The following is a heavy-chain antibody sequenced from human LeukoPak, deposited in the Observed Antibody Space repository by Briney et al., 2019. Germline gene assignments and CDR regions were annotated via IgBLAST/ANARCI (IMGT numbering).Heavy chain of an antibody. D-gene: IGHD6-19*01. CDR2: IRNDGSDK. J-gene: IGHJ4*02. CDR3: AREYGWGCDF. V-gene: IGHV3-30*02. Sequence: PGVSLRLSCAASGITFSNYGTHWVRQTPGKGLEWVAFIRNDGSDKYHADSVKGRFTISRDNSKNTLYLQMNSLRAEDSAVYYCAREYGWGCDFRGQGTPVTVSS. CDR1: GITFSNYG.